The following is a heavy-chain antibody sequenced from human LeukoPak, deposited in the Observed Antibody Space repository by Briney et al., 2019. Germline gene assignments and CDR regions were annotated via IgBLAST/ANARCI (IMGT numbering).Heavy chain of an antibody. CDR3: ARSSSYYYDSSGYNFDI. CDR2: IYYSGST. J-gene: IGHJ3*02. D-gene: IGHD3-22*01. CDR1: GGSISSSSYY. V-gene: IGHV4-39*01. Sequence: SETLSLTCTVSGGSISSSSYYWGWIRQPPGKGLEWIGSIYYSGSTYYNPSLKSRVTISVDTSKNQFSLKLSSVTAADTAVYYCARSSSYYYDSSGYNFDIWGQGTMVTVSS.